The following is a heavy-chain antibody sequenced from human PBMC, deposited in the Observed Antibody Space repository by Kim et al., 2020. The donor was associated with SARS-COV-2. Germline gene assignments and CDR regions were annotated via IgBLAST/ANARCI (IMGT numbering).Heavy chain of an antibody. V-gene: IGHV3-33*08. D-gene: IGHD2-8*01. CDR3: ARDLSAMALDY. CDR2: LGYDGITK. Sequence: GGSLRLSCAASGFTFTSFGFHWVRQAPGKGLEWVALLGYDGITKSYADSVKGRFTLSRDNSKNTLYLQMNSLRVEDTAVYYCARDLSAMALDYWGQGTLVTVSS. CDR1: GFTFTSFG. J-gene: IGHJ4*02.